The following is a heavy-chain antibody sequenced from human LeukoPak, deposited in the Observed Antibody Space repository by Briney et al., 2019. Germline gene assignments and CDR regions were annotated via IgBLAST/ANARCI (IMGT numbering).Heavy chain of an antibody. CDR2: ISGTGGST. Sequence: ISGTGGSTYYADSVKGRFTISRDNSKNTLYLQMNSLRAEDTAVYYCARLLGDYGGLGADVWGQGTTVTVSS. D-gene: IGHD4-17*01. J-gene: IGHJ6*02. CDR3: ARLLGDYGGLGADV. V-gene: IGHV3-23*01.